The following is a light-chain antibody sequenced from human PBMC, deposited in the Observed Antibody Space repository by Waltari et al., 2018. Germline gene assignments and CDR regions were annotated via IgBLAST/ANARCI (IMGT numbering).Light chain of an antibody. J-gene: IGKJ1*01. CDR1: QSISSSY. Sequence: EIVLTQSPGTLSLSPGERATLSCRASQSISSSYLAWYQQKPGQAPRLIIDGASSRATGIPDRFSGSGSGPDFTLTISRLEPEDFAVYYCQQYGSSPWTFGQGTKVEIK. V-gene: IGKV3-20*01. CDR3: QQYGSSPWT. CDR2: GAS.